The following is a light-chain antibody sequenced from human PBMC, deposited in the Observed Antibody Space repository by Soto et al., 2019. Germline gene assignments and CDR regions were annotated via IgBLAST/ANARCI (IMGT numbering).Light chain of an antibody. J-gene: IGLJ2*01. CDR3: GSYTTSGSVV. V-gene: IGLV2-14*03. CDR2: DVN. Sequence: QSALTQPASVSGSPGQSIAISCIGTSSDVGAYNYVSWYQQHPGKAPKLVIYDVNNRPSGVSNRFSGSKSGNTASLTISGLQAEDEADYYCGSYTTSGSVVFGGVTKVTVL. CDR1: SSDVGAYNY.